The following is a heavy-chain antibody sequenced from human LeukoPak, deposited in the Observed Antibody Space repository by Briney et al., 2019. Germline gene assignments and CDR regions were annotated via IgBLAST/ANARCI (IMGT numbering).Heavy chain of an antibody. Sequence: PGGSLRLSCAASGFTFNKYGMHWVRQAPGKGLEWVAFIRYDGSNEYYPDSVKGRFSMSRDNSKNTLYLQMNSLRAEDTAVYYCAKEIARGYSLFDYWGQGTLVTVSS. CDR2: IRYDGSNE. V-gene: IGHV3-30*02. J-gene: IGHJ4*02. D-gene: IGHD5-18*01. CDR3: AKEIARGYSLFDY. CDR1: GFTFNKYG.